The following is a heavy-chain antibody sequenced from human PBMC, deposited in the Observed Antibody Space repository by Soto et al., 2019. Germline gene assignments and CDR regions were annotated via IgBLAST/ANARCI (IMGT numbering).Heavy chain of an antibody. CDR2: IKQDGSEK. V-gene: IGHV3-7*05. Sequence: PGGSLTLSCAASGFPFSSYWMSWVRQAPGKGLEWVANIKQDGSEKYYVDSVKGRFTISRDNAKNSLYLQMNSLRAEDTAVYYCARDPVSYYYDSSGYSPSPYFDYWGQGTLVTVSS. CDR1: GFPFSSYW. CDR3: ARDPVSYYYDSSGYSPSPYFDY. D-gene: IGHD3-22*01. J-gene: IGHJ4*02.